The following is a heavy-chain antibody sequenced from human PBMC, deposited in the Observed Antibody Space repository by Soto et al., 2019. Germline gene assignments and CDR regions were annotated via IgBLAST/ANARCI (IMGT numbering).Heavy chain of an antibody. J-gene: IGHJ6*02. CDR2: IYYSGST. D-gene: IGHD2-2*01. CDR1: GGSISSGDYY. CDR3: ARDPQIVVVPAAPDSYYYYGMDV. Sequence: NPSETLSLTCTVSGGSISSGDYYWSWIRQPPGKGLEWIGYIYYSGSTYYNPSLKSRVTISVDTSKNQFSLKLSSVTAADTAVYYCARDPQIVVVPAAPDSYYYYGMDVWGQGTTVTVSS. V-gene: IGHV4-30-4*01.